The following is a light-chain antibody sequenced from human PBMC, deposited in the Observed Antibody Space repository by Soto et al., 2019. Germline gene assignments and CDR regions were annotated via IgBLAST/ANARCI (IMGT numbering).Light chain of an antibody. Sequence: DILMTQSPSSLSASVGARVTITCRASQGIRNHLLGWYQQKPGKAPKCLSYNASSLQSGVPSRFSGSGSGTEFTLTISSLQPEAFATYYCLQHDTSPLTFGQGTKVEIK. CDR1: QGIRNH. V-gene: IGKV1-17*01. CDR3: LQHDTSPLT. CDR2: NAS. J-gene: IGKJ1*01.